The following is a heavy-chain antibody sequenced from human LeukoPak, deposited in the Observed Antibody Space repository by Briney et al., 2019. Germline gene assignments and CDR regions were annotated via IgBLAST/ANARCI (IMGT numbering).Heavy chain of an antibody. CDR3: ARGSITLVRGVKEFDY. CDR1: GGSISSGGYY. Sequence: PSETLSLTCTVSGGSISSGGYYWSWIRQHPGQGLEWIGYIYYSGSTYYNPSLKSRVTISVDTSKNHFSLKLSSVTAADTAVYYCARGSITLVRGVKEFDYWGQGTLVTVSS. J-gene: IGHJ4*02. V-gene: IGHV4-31*03. D-gene: IGHD3-10*01. CDR2: IYYSGST.